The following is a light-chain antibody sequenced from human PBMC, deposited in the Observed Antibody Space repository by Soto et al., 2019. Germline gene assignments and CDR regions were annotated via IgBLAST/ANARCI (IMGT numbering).Light chain of an antibody. CDR1: SGHSSYA. Sequence: QLVLTQSPSASASLGASVKLTCTLSSGHSSYAIAWHQQQPQKGPQYLMLLNTDGSQSKGDGIPNRFSGSSAGAERYLTVSSLQSEDEADYYCQTWDTGIRIFGGGTKLTVL. J-gene: IGLJ2*01. V-gene: IGLV4-69*01. CDR3: QTWDTGIRI. CDR2: LNTDGSQ.